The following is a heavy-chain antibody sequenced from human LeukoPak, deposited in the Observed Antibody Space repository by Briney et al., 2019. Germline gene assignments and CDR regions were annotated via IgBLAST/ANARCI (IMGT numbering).Heavy chain of an antibody. CDR1: GGTLSSYA. V-gene: IGHV1-69*05. Sequence: ASVKVSCKASGGTLSSYAISWVRQAPGQGPEWMGRIIPIFGTANYAQKFQGRVTITTDESTSTAYMELSSLRSEDTAVYYCASGSGYYPTDYWGQGTLVTVSS. CDR3: ASGSGYYPTDY. J-gene: IGHJ4*02. CDR2: IIPIFGTA. D-gene: IGHD3-22*01.